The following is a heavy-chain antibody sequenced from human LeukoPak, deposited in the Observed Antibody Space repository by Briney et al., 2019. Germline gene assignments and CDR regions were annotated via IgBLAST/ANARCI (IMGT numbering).Heavy chain of an antibody. CDR1: GFTFSSYA. Sequence: PGGSLRLSCAASGFTFSSYAMSWVRQAPGKGLEWVSYISSSGSTIYYADSVKGRFTISRDNAKNSLYLQMNSLRAEDTAVYYCARDRNYYGSGSYSDYWGQGTLVTVSS. D-gene: IGHD3-10*01. CDR2: ISSSGSTI. J-gene: IGHJ4*02. V-gene: IGHV3-48*03. CDR3: ARDRNYYGSGSYSDY.